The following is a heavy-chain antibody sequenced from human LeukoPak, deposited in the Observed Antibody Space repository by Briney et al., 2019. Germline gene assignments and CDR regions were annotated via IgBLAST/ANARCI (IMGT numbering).Heavy chain of an antibody. CDR2: IYYSGST. V-gene: IGHV4-59*08. CDR3: ARHDSSSWYGGVYFDY. CDR1: GGSISSYY. Sequence: PSETLSLTCTVSGGSISSYYWSWIRQPPGKGLEWIGYIYYSGSTNYNPFLKSRVTISVDTSKNQFSLKLSSVTAADTAVYYCARHDSSSWYGGVYFDYWGQGTLVTVSS. J-gene: IGHJ4*02. D-gene: IGHD6-13*01.